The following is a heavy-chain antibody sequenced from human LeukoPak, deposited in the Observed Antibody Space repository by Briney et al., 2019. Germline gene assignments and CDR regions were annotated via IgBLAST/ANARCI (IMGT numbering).Heavy chain of an antibody. D-gene: IGHD6-6*01. V-gene: IGHV1-8*02. Sequence: ASVKVSCKASGYTFSTYDINWVRQATGQGLEWMGGMNPNSGNTGYAQKFQGRVTLTRNTSINTAYMELSSLKSEDTAVYYCVRGTIAARRGSWFDPWGQGTLVTVSS. CDR2: MNPNSGNT. J-gene: IGHJ5*02. CDR1: GYTFSTYD. CDR3: VRGTIAARRGSWFDP.